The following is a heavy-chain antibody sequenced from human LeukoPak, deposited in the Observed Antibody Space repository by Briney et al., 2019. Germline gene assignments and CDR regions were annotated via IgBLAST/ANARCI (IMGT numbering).Heavy chain of an antibody. Sequence: GGSLRLSCAASGFTFSSYAMSWVRQAPGKGLEWVSAISGSDDSTYYADSVKGRFTISRDNTKTTLYMQMNSLRAEHTAVYYCAKNAGGSGYNPFDYWGQATLVTVSS. J-gene: IGHJ4*02. V-gene: IGHV3-23*01. CDR1: GFTFSSYA. CDR3: AKNAGGSGYNPFDY. D-gene: IGHD5-24*01. CDR2: ISGSDDST.